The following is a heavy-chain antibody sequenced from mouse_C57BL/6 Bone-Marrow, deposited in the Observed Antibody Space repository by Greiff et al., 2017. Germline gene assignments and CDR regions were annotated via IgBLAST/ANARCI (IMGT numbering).Heavy chain of an antibody. CDR1: GYTFTSYW. Sequence: QVQLQQPGAELVMPGASVKLSCKASGYTFTSYWMLWVKQRPGQGLAWVGEIDPSDSYTNYNQKFKGKSTLTVDKSSSTAYMQLSSLTSEDSAVYYCASLYYYGSTLFDYWGQGTTLTVSS. V-gene: IGHV1-69*01. J-gene: IGHJ2*01. CDR3: ASLYYYGSTLFDY. D-gene: IGHD1-1*01. CDR2: IDPSDSYT.